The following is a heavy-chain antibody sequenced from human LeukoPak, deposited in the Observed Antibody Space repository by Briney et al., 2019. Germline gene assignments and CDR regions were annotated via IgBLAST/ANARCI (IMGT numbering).Heavy chain of an antibody. CDR3: ARVFYGSGSYYFWYYFDY. Sequence: GASVTVSCKASGYTFTSYDISWVRQATGQGLEWMGRINPNSGGTNYAQKFQGRVTMTRDTSISTAYMELSRLRSDDTAVYYCARVFYGSGSYYFWYYFDYWGQGTLVTVSS. D-gene: IGHD3-10*01. J-gene: IGHJ4*02. CDR1: GYTFTSYD. V-gene: IGHV1-2*06. CDR2: INPNSGGT.